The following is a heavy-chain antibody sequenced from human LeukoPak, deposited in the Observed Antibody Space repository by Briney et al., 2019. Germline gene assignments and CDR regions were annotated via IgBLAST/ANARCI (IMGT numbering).Heavy chain of an antibody. D-gene: IGHD6-13*01. CDR2: ISSSSYI. CDR1: GFTFSSYS. Sequence: GGSPRLSCAASGFTFSSYSMNWVRQAPGKGLEWVSSISSSSYIYYADSVKGRFTISRDNAKNSLYLQMNSLRAEDTAVYYCARVGAAAADYWGQGTLVTVSS. CDR3: ARVGAAAADY. V-gene: IGHV3-21*01. J-gene: IGHJ4*02.